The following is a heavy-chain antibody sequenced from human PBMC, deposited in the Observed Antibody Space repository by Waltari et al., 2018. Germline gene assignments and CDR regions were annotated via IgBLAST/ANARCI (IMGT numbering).Heavy chain of an antibody. CDR2: IADSNAI. V-gene: IGHV3-11*01. CDR1: GFNVSAYY. Sequence: QVQLVESGGGLVEPGGSLRLSCSACGFNVSAYYMTLIRKAPGKGLEWVAYIADSNAIYNADSVKGRFTMSRDNAKNSLHLQMDSLRAEDAGVYYCARDEYSYSYWGQGTLVTVSS. CDR3: ARDEYSYSY. D-gene: IGHD5-18*01. J-gene: IGHJ4*02.